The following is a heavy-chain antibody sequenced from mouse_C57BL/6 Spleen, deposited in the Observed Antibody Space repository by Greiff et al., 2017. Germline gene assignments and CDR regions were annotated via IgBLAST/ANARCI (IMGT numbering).Heavy chain of an antibody. J-gene: IGHJ3*01. V-gene: IGHV10-3*01. D-gene: IGHD2-4*01. Sequence: GGGLVQPKGSLKLSCAASGFTFNTYAMHWVRQAPGKGLEWVARKRSKSSNYATYYADSVKDRFTISRDDSQSMLYLQMNNLKTEDTAMYYCVRGDSAWFAYWGQGTLVTVSA. CDR2: KRSKSSNYAT. CDR1: GFTFNTYA. CDR3: VRGDSAWFAY.